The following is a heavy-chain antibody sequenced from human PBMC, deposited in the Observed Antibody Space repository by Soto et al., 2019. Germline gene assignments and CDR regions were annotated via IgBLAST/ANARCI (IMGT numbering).Heavy chain of an antibody. CDR2: INPNSGGT. Sequence: ASVKVSCKASGYTFTGYYMHWVRQAPGQGLEWMGWINPNSGGTNCAQKFQGRVTMTRDTSISTAYMELSRLRSDDTAVYYCARHPYYYDSSGYYNWFDPWGQGTLVTVSS. CDR3: ARHPYYYDSSGYYNWFDP. J-gene: IGHJ5*02. D-gene: IGHD3-22*01. CDR1: GYTFTGYY. V-gene: IGHV1-2*02.